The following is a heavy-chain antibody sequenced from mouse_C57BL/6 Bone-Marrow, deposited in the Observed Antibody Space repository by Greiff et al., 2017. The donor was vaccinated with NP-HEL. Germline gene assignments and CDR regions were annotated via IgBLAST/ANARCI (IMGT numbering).Heavy chain of an antibody. V-gene: IGHV1-69*01. J-gene: IGHJ4*01. CDR1: GYTFTSYW. Sequence: QVQLQQPGAELVMPGASVKLSCKASGYTFTSYWMHWVKQRPGQGLEWIGEIDPSDSYTNYNQKFKGKSTLTVDKSSSTAYMQLSSLTSEDSAVYYCARSIFPYAVDYGGQGTAVTVSA. CDR3: ARSIFPYAVDY. CDR2: IDPSDSYT.